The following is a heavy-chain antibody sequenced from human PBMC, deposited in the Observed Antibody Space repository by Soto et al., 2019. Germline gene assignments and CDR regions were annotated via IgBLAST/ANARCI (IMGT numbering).Heavy chain of an antibody. CDR3: GRVTQAAPPHSDFDV. D-gene: IGHD2-15*01. J-gene: IGHJ4*02. V-gene: IGHV4-39*02. CDR1: GTSIKNSNHF. CDR2: VYSTGGT. Sequence: SETLSLTCTVSGTSIKNSNHFWGWIRQSPGKGLEFVGSVYSTGGTYYNPSLKNRLTVSVHTSQNQFSLTLKSVTAADSAVYYCGRVTQAAPPHSDFDVWGQGTLVTVSS.